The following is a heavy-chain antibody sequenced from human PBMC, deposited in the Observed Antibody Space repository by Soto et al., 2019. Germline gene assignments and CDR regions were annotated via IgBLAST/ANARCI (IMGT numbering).Heavy chain of an antibody. CDR3: ARVTGGYSYGYFDY. V-gene: IGHV1-69*01. J-gene: IGHJ4*02. CDR2: IIPIFGTA. CDR1: GGTFSSYA. D-gene: IGHD5-18*01. Sequence: QVHLVQSGAEVKKPGSSVKVSCKASGGTFSSYAISWVRQAPGQGLEWMGGIIPIFGTANYAQKFQGRVTITADESTSTAYMELSSLRSEDTAVYYCARVTGGYSYGYFDYWGQGTLVTVSS.